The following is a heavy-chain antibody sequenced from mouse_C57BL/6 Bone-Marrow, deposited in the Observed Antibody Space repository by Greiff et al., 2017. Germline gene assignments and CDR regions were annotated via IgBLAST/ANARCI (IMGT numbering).Heavy chain of an antibody. CDR3: ARFDSAGFPDY. V-gene: IGHV1-82*01. CDR1: GYAFSSSW. Sequence: QVQLKQSGPELVKPGASVKISCKASGYAFSSSWMNWVKQRPGTGLEWIGRIYPGDGDTNYNGKFKGKATLTADKSSSTAYMQRSSLTSEDAAVYFCARFDSAGFPDYWGQGTTLTVSS. CDR2: IYPGDGDT. J-gene: IGHJ2*01. D-gene: IGHD3-2*02.